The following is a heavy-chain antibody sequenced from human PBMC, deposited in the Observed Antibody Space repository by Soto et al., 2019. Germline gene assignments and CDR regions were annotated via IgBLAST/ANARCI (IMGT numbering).Heavy chain of an antibody. V-gene: IGHV1-18*01. D-gene: IGHD2-8*01. J-gene: IGHJ6*02. CDR2: ISGYNGDT. CDR3: AKNGHPPYYYYGMDV. Sequence: ASVKVSCKSSGYSFTTYGISWVRQAPGQGLEWMGWISGYNGDTNNAQKFQDRVTMTIDRSTTTAYLELRSLTSDDTAVYYCAKNGHPPYYYYGMDVWGQGTTVTVSS. CDR1: GYSFTTYG.